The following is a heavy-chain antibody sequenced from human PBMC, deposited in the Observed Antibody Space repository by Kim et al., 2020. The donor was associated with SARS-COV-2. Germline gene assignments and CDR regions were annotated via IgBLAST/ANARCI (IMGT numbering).Heavy chain of an antibody. CDR3: ARVSSGSSSWYWFDP. V-gene: IGHV3-7*03. D-gene: IGHD6-13*01. Sequence: DSRKGQFSISSDTAKDSLYLQMHSLRAEDTAVYYCARVSSGSSSWYWFDPWGQGTLVTVSS. J-gene: IGHJ5*02.